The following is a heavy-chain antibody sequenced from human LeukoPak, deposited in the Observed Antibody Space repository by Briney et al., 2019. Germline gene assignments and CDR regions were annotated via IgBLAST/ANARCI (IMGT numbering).Heavy chain of an antibody. Sequence: SGTLSLTCTVSGASIGSSYWWSWVRQPPGKGLEWIGEIFHGGTTSYNPSLKSRLTMSVDKSRNHFSLRLNSVTATDTAVYYCASSARYRTSWLFDNWGQGALVTVSS. J-gene: IGHJ4*02. CDR2: IFHGGTT. D-gene: IGHD6-13*01. V-gene: IGHV4-4*02. CDR3: ASSARYRTSWLFDN. CDR1: GASIGSSYW.